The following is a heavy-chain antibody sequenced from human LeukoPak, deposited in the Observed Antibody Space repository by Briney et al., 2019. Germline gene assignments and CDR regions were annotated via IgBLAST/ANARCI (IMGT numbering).Heavy chain of an antibody. V-gene: IGHV5-51*01. J-gene: IGHJ5*02. CDR1: GYSFTSYW. CDR2: VYPGDSDT. D-gene: IGHD4-23*01. Sequence: GESLQISSNGSGYSFTSYWIAWVRPMPGKGLEWMGIVYPGDSDTRYSPSFEGQVTISADKSISTAYLQWSSLKTSDTAMYYCARPSWGGTSGGAGWFDPWGQGTLVTVSS. CDR3: ARPSWGGTSGGAGWFDP.